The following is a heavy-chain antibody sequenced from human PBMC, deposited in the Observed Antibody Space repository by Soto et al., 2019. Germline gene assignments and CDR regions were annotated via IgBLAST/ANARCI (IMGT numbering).Heavy chain of an antibody. Sequence: ASVKVSCKASGYTFSGYYIHWLRQAPGQGLEWMGWINPNSGGTNYAQKFQGRVTVTRDTPTSTAYMELSRLTSDDAAVYYCARSLTEGYCTITGCYTRPLYGMDVWGQGTTVTVSS. V-gene: IGHV1-2*02. D-gene: IGHD2-2*02. CDR2: INPNSGGT. CDR1: GYTFSGYY. J-gene: IGHJ6*02. CDR3: ARSLTEGYCTITGCYTRPLYGMDV.